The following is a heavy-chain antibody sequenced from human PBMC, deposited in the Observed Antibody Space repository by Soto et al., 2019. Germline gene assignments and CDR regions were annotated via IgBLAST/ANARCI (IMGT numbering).Heavy chain of an antibody. CDR1: GGSISSSSYY. CDR3: AKRGIVGATTAFDY. Sequence: QLQLQESGPGLVKPSETLSLTCTVSGGSISSSSYYWGWIRQPPGKGLEWIGNIFYSGSTYYNPSLKSRVTLSEDTYKNQFSLKLSSVTAADTAVYYCAKRGIVGATTAFDYWGQGTLVTVSS. CDR2: IFYSGST. D-gene: IGHD1-26*01. J-gene: IGHJ4*02. V-gene: IGHV4-39*01.